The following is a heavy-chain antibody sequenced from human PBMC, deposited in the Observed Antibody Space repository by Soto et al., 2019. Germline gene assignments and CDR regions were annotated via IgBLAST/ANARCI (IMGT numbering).Heavy chain of an antibody. CDR2: ISGSGGST. CDR3: AKFHDDYYDSNLDAFDI. J-gene: IGHJ3*02. CDR1: GFTFSSYA. D-gene: IGHD3-22*01. V-gene: IGHV3-23*01. Sequence: PGGSLRLSCAASGFTFSSYAVSWVRQAPGKGLEWVSAISGSGGSTYYADSVKGRFTISRDNSKNTLYLQMNSLRAEDTAVYYCAKFHDDYYDSNLDAFDIWGQGTMVTVSS.